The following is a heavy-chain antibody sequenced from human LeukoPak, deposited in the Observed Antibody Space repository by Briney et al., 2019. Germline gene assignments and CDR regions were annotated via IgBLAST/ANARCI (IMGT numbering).Heavy chain of an antibody. Sequence: SETLSLTCTVSGGSINNFYWSWIRQSPGKGLEWIGYVHSSGRTNYNPSLRSRVSMSADTSKSQLSLRLTSVTAADTAVYFCARHDEECPGEYCFLLSFDYWGPGSLVTVSS. V-gene: IGHV4-59*08. D-gene: IGHD2-8*02. CDR3: ARHDEECPGEYCFLLSFDY. CDR2: VHSSGRT. J-gene: IGHJ4*01. CDR1: GGSINNFY.